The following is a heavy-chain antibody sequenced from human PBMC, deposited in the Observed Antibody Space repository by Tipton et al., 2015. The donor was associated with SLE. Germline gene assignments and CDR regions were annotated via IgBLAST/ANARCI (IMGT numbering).Heavy chain of an antibody. CDR1: GFTFSSYA. J-gene: IGHJ6*03. CDR3: VRDQWSGYSPYYYYYMDV. Sequence: SLGLSCAASGFTFSSYAMHWVRQAPGKGLEWVAVISYDGNNKYYADSVKGRFTISRDNSKNTLYLQMNSLRADDTAVYYCVRDQWSGYSPYYYYYMDVWGKGTTVTVSS. D-gene: IGHD3-3*01. V-gene: IGHV3-30*04. CDR2: ISYDGNNK.